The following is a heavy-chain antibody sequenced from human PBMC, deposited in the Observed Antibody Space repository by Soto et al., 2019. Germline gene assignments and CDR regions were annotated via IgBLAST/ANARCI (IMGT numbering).Heavy chain of an antibody. CDR3: ARGRVAATIFGEDYYYYMDV. D-gene: IGHD3-3*01. V-gene: IGHV1-8*01. CDR2: MNPNSGNT. Sequence: ASVKVSCKASGYTFTSYDINWVRQATGQGLEWMGWMNPNSGNTGYAQKFQGRVTMTRNTSISTAYMELSSLRSEDTAVYYCARGRVAATIFGEDYYYYMDVWGKGTTVTVS. CDR1: GYTFTSYD. J-gene: IGHJ6*03.